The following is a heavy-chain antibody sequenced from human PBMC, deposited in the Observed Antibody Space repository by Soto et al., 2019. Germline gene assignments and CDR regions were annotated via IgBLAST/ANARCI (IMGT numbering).Heavy chain of an antibody. J-gene: IGHJ6*02. CDR1: AFTFSSYW. V-gene: IGHV3-74*01. CDR2: INSDGSIT. Sequence: EVQLVESGGGLVQPGGSLRLSCAASAFTFSSYWMNWARQGPGKGPVWVSRINSDGSITGYADSVKGRFTISRDNAKNTLYLQMNSLSAEDTAVYYCARRDQIAYYYGMDVWDQRTTVTVSS. CDR3: ARRDQIAYYYGMDV. D-gene: IGHD2-21*01.